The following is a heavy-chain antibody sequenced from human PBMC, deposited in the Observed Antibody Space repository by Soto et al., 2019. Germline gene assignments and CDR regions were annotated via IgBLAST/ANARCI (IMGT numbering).Heavy chain of an antibody. D-gene: IGHD3-22*01. CDR3: ARDSGSGYYSDY. J-gene: IGHJ4*02. CDR2: ISPSVGST. Sequence: ASVKVACKASGYTFTSYYMHWVRQAPGQGLEWMGIISPSVGSTSYAQKFQGRVTMTRDESTSTVYMELSSLRSEDTAVYYCARDSGSGYYSDYWGQGTLVTVSS. V-gene: IGHV1-46*01. CDR1: GYTFTSYY.